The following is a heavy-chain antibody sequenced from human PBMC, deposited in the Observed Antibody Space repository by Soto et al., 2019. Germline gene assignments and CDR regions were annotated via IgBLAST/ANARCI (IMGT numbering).Heavy chain of an antibody. D-gene: IGHD3-10*01. Sequence: QVQLQQWGAGLLKPSETLSLTCAVYGGSFSGYYWSWIRQPPGKGLEWIGEINHSGNTHYNPSLKSRVTISVDTSKNQFSLKLSSVTAADTAVYYCARGLRFTMVRGITSGFDPWGQGTLVTVSA. CDR1: GGSFSGYY. CDR3: ARGLRFTMVRGITSGFDP. CDR2: INHSGNT. J-gene: IGHJ5*02. V-gene: IGHV4-34*01.